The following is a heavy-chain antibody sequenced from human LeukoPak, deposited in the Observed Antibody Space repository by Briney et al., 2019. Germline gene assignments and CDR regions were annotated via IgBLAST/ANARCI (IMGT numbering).Heavy chain of an antibody. J-gene: IGHJ6*03. CDR3: AKAVQTIFGVGNYYMDV. D-gene: IGHD3-3*01. CDR2: IRYDGSKK. Sequence: GGSLRLSCAASGSTFSSYGMHWVRQAPGKGLEWVAFIRYDGSKKYYADSVKGRFTISRDNSKNTLYLQMDSLRAEDTAVYYCAKAVQTIFGVGNYYMDVWGKGTTVTVSS. CDR1: GSTFSSYG. V-gene: IGHV3-30*02.